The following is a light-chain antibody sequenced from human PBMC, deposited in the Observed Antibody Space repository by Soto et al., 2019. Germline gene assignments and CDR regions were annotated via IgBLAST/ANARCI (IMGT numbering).Light chain of an antibody. CDR2: KAS. CDR1: QSIYSW. Sequence: DIQMTQSPSTLSASVGDRVTITCRASQSIYSWLAWYQQKPGKAPKLLIYKASSLESGVPSRFSGSGSGTEFPLTISSLQPDDFATYYCQQYYSYWTFGQGTKVEIK. V-gene: IGKV1-5*03. J-gene: IGKJ1*01. CDR3: QQYYSYWT.